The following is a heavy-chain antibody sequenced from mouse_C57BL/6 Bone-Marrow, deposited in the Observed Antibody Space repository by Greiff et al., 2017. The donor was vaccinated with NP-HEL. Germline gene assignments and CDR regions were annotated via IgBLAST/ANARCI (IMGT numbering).Heavy chain of an antibody. Sequence: DVKLVESGGGLVKPGGSLKLSCAASGFTFSSYAMSWVRQTPEKRLEWVATISDGGSYTYYPDNVKGRFTISRDNAKNNLYLQMSHLKSEDTAMYYCAYPTGAFAYWGQGTLVTVSA. V-gene: IGHV5-4*03. CDR2: ISDGGSYT. D-gene: IGHD4-1*01. J-gene: IGHJ3*01. CDR3: AYPTGAFAY. CDR1: GFTFSSYA.